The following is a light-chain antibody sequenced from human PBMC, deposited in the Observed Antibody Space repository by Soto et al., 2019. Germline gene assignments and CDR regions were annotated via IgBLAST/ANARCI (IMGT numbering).Light chain of an antibody. V-gene: IGKV1-39*01. CDR1: ESISSH. J-gene: IGKJ2*01. CDR3: QQGDSIPRT. CDR2: TAS. Sequence: DIQMTQSPSSLSASVGDRVTITCRASESISSHLNWYQQKPGKAPKLLIFTASSLQSGVPSRFSGSGSGTDFTLTISSLQPEDFATYYCQQGDSIPRTFGQGTKLEIK.